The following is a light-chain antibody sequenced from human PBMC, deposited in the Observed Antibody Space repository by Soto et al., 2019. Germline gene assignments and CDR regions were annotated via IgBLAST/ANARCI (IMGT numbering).Light chain of an antibody. CDR2: SIS. V-gene: IGKV2-24*01. CDR3: MQATQYPPYT. Sequence: DIVLTQPPLSSPVTLGQPASITCRSIQSLLHSDGNTYLSWLHQRPGQPPRRVIYSISNRLSGVPERFSGSGAGTDFTLKISRVEADDVGIYYCMQATQYPPYTFGQGTKLEI. CDR1: QSLLHSDGNTY. J-gene: IGKJ2*01.